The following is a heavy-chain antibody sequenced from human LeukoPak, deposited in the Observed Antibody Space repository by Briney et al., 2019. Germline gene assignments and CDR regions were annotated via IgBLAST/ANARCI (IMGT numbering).Heavy chain of an antibody. CDR3: AREGYGSGSYSAFDI. J-gene: IGHJ3*02. D-gene: IGHD3-10*01. Sequence: PGGPLRLSCAASRFTFSRYWMSWVRQAPGKGLEWVANIKQDGSEKYYVDSVKGRFTISRDNAKNSLYLQMNSLRAEDTAVYYCAREGYGSGSYSAFDIWGQGTMVTVSS. V-gene: IGHV3-7*04. CDR2: IKQDGSEK. CDR1: RFTFSRYW.